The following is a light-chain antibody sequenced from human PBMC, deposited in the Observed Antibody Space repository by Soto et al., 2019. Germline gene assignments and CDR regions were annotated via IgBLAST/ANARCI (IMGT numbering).Light chain of an antibody. J-gene: IGLJ1*01. V-gene: IGLV2-14*01. CDR2: DVS. CDR1: SSDVGGYNY. CDR3: SSYTSSSTLLV. Sequence: QSALTQPASVSGSPGQSITISCTGTSSDVGGYNYVSWYQQHPGKAPKLMIYDVSNRPSGVSTRFSASKSGNTASRTISGLQAEDEADYYCSSYTSSSTLLVFGTGTKLTVL.